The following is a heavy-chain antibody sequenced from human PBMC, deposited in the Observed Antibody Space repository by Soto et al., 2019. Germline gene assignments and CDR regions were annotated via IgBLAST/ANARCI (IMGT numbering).Heavy chain of an antibody. Sequence: QVQLVQSGAEVKKPGASVKVSCKASGYTFTSYGISCVRQAPGQGLEWMGWINDYNGNTHYAQKLQGRVTMTSDTSTSTAYIELRSLRDDDTAVSYCARVLPPFDPWGQGTLVTVSS. CDR1: GYTFTSYG. CDR3: ARVLPPFDP. J-gene: IGHJ5*02. CDR2: INDYNGNT. V-gene: IGHV1-18*01.